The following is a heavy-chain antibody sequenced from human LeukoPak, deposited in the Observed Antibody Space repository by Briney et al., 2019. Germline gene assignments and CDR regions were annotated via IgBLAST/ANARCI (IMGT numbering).Heavy chain of an antibody. CDR3: ARGGYYDSSGYYYVGYFHH. D-gene: IGHD3-22*01. CDR1: GFPFSSYE. Sequence: GGSLRLSCAASGFPFSSYEMNWVRQAPGKGLEWVSYISFSGSTIYYADSVKGRFTISRDNAKNSLYVQMNSLRAEDTAVYYCARGGYYDSSGYYYVGYFHHWGQGTLVTVSS. CDR2: ISFSGSTI. J-gene: IGHJ1*01. V-gene: IGHV3-48*03.